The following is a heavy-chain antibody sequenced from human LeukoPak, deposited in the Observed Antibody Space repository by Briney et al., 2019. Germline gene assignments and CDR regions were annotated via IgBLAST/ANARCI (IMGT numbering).Heavy chain of an antibody. D-gene: IGHD3-16*01. J-gene: IGHJ4*02. V-gene: IGHV3-20*04. Sequence: GGSLRLSCAASGFTFDNYGMSWVRQAPGKGLEWVSGINWNGGSTGYADSVKGRFTISRDNAKNSVFLQMNRLKDEDSAVYFCARVGVGDWGSVWDHWGQGARVTVSS. CDR3: ARVGVGDWGSVWDH. CDR2: INWNGGST. CDR1: GFTFDNYG.